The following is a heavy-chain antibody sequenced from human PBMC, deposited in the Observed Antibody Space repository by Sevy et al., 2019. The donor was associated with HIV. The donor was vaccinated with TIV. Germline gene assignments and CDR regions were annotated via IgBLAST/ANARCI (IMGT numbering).Heavy chain of an antibody. CDR3: AGGSWSGFDY. D-gene: IGHD3-3*01. J-gene: IGHJ4*02. V-gene: IGHV3-23*01. CDR1: GFIFSSYV. Sequence: GGSLRLPCAASGFIFSSYVMNWVRQAPGKGLEWVSGISGSGGYTYYADSVKGRFTISRDNSNKILYLEMNTLRVEDTAVYYCAGGSWSGFDYWGQGTLVTVSS. CDR2: ISGSGGYT.